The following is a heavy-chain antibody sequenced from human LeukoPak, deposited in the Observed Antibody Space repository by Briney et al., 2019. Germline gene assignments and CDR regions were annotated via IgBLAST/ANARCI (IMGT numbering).Heavy chain of an antibody. J-gene: IGHJ3*02. CDR3: ARDANWGFDAFDI. D-gene: IGHD7-27*01. Sequence: PGRSLRLSCAASGFTFSNYGMHWVRQAPGKGLEKVAVIWYDGRNKYYADSVKGRFTISRDNSKNTLYRQMNSLRAEDTAVYYCARDANWGFDAFDIWGQGTMVTVSS. CDR1: GFTFSNYG. V-gene: IGHV3-33*01. CDR2: IWYDGRNK.